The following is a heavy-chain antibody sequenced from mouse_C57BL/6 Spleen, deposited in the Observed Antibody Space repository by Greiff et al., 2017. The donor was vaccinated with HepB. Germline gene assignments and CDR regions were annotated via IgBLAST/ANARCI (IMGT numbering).Heavy chain of an antibody. CDR2: IYPGDGDT. J-gene: IGHJ2*01. CDR3: AREGYYYGSSHDY. D-gene: IGHD1-1*01. V-gene: IGHV1-82*01. CDR1: GYAFSSSW. Sequence: VQLVESGPELVKPGASVKISCKASGYAFSSSWMNWVKQRPGKGLEWIGRIYPGDGDTNYNGKFKGKATLTADKSSSTAYMQLSSLTSEDSAVYFCAREGYYYGSSHDYWGQGTTLTVSS.